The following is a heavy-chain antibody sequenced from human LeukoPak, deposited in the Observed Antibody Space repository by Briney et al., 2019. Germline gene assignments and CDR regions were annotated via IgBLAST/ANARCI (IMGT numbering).Heavy chain of an antibody. D-gene: IGHD6-19*01. CDR2: IQSGST. V-gene: IGHV3-66*01. CDR1: GFTVNNNH. CDR3: ARDRGDTSGWPIIDC. J-gene: IGHJ4*02. Sequence: PGGSLRLSCAASGFTVNNNHMSWVRQAPGKGLEWVSLIQSGSTHYADSVKGRFTISRDNSKNTLYLQMNSLRAEATAVYYCARDRGDTSGWPIIDCWGQGTLVTVSS.